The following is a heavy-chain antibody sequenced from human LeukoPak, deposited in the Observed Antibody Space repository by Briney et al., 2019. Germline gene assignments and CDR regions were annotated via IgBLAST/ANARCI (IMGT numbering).Heavy chain of an antibody. D-gene: IGHD3-10*01. J-gene: IGHJ4*02. CDR2: IHSGGTT. V-gene: IGHV3-66*01. Sequence: GGSLRLSCAASGFTISNNYMSWVRQAAGRGPEWVSVIHSGGTTHYADSVKGRFTISRDNSNNTLFLQMDSLRADDTAVYHCTKDPGYGLGIDFGDFWGQGIPVTVSS. CDR3: TKDPGYGLGIDFGDF. CDR1: GFTISNNY.